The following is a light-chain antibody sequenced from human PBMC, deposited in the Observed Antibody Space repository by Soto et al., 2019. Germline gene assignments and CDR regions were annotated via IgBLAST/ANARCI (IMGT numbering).Light chain of an antibody. CDR1: QGVGNW. CDR2: GVS. V-gene: IGKV1D-12*01. J-gene: IGKJ3*01. Sequence: DVQLTQSPSSVSASVGDRVTITCRASQGVGNWLAWYQHKPGRAPKILIYGVSTLHSGAPSRFSGNGSGTDFTLTISSLQIEDFATYACQQANTFPVTSGPGTKV. CDR3: QQANTFPVT.